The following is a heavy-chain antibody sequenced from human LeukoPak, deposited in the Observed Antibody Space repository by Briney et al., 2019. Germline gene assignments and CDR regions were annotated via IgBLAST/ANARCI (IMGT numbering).Heavy chain of an antibody. CDR1: GFTFSSYA. V-gene: IGHV3-23*01. D-gene: IGHD4-17*01. CDR3: AKSLARDYLFAFDP. J-gene: IGHJ5*02. CDR2: ISGSGGST. Sequence: GGSLRLSCAASGFTFSSYAMSWVRQAPGKGLEWVSAISGSGGSTYYADSVKGRFTISRDDSKNTLYLQMNSLRAEDTAVYYCAKSLARDYLFAFDPWGQGTLVTVSS.